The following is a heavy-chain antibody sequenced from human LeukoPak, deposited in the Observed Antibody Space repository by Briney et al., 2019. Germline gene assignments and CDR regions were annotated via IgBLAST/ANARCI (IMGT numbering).Heavy chain of an antibody. V-gene: IGHV1-18*01. CDR2: ISAYNGKT. J-gene: IGHJ3*02. Sequence: GASVKVSCKASGYTFTSYGISWVRQAPGQGLEWMGWISAYNGKTNYVQKLQGRVTMTTDTSTSTAYMELRSLRSDDTAVYYCARHLDPTDAFDIWGQGTMVTVSS. D-gene: IGHD2-2*03. CDR3: ARHLDPTDAFDI. CDR1: GYTFTSYG.